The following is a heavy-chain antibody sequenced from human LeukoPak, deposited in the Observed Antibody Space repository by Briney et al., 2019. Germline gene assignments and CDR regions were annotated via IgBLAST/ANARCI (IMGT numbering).Heavy chain of an antibody. V-gene: IGHV3-23*01. D-gene: IGHD4-23*01. J-gene: IGHJ4*02. Sequence: GGSLRLSCAASGFGFNDAAMTWVRQAPGKGLEWVSLISSSGANAYYADSVKGRFTISRDNSKNTLFLQMNSLRAEDTAMYYCVKDIQVTYWGQGTLVTVSS. CDR2: ISSSGANA. CDR1: GFGFNDAA. CDR3: VKDIQVTY.